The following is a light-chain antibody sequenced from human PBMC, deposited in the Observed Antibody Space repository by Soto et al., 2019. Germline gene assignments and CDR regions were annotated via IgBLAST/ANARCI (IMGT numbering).Light chain of an antibody. CDR1: QSVGSN. J-gene: IGKJ2*01. CDR3: QQYNYWPS. V-gene: IGKV3-15*01. CDR2: GAS. Sequence: EIVMTQSPVTLSVSPGERATLSCRASQSVGSNLAWYQQKPGQAPRLLLYGASTRATGIPGRFSGSGSGTEFPLTFTSLQSEDFAVYYCQQYNYWPSFGQGTQLEFK.